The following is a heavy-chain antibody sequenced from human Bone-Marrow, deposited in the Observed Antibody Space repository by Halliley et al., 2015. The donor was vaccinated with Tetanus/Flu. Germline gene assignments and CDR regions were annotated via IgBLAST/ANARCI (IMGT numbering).Heavy chain of an antibody. Sequence: MSGSADITYYADSVKGRFTPSRDNSKNTVYLQMNSLRAEDTAVYYCAKGFYYNSGSSFRAFDYWGQGTLVTVSS. V-gene: IGHV3-23*01. CDR2: MSGSADIT. J-gene: IGHJ4*02. D-gene: IGHD3-10*01. CDR3: AKGFYYNSGSSFRAFDY.